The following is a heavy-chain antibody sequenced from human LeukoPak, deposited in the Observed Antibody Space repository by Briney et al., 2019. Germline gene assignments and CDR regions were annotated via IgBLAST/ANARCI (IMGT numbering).Heavy chain of an antibody. Sequence: SETLSLTCTVSGGSISSSSYYWGWIRQPPGKGLEWIGSIYYSGSTYYNPSLKSRVTIPVDTSKNQFSLKLSSVTAADTAVYYCARDPMGLFTRGLYAFDIWGQGTMVTVSS. V-gene: IGHV4-39*07. D-gene: IGHD3-10*01. CDR2: IYYSGST. J-gene: IGHJ3*02. CDR3: ARDPMGLFTRGLYAFDI. CDR1: GGSISSSSYY.